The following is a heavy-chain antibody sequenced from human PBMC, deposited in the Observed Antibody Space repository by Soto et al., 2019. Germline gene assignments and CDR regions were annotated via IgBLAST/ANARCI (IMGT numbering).Heavy chain of an antibody. Sequence: EVQLVESGGGLVQPGGSLRLSCAASGFTFSSYSMNWVRQAPGKGLEWVSYISSSSSTIYYADSVKGRFTISRDNAKXXLYLQMNSLRAEDTAVYYCARDYYDSSGYYAYLGYWGQGTLVTVSS. D-gene: IGHD3-22*01. CDR1: GFTFSSYS. CDR2: ISSSSSTI. CDR3: ARDYYDSSGYYAYLGY. V-gene: IGHV3-48*01. J-gene: IGHJ4*02.